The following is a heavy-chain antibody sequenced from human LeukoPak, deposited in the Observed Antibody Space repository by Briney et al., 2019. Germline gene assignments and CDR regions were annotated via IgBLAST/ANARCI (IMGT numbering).Heavy chain of an antibody. CDR1: GGTFSSYA. V-gene: IGHV3-30-3*01. CDR3: SSRGYDILTGLDY. D-gene: IGHD3-9*01. Sequence: SCKASGGTFSSYAMHWVRQAPGKGLEWVAVISYDGSNKYYADSVKGRFTISRDNSKNTLYLQMNSLRAEDTAVYYCSSRGYDILTGLDYWGQGTLVTVSS. J-gene: IGHJ4*02. CDR2: ISYDGSNK.